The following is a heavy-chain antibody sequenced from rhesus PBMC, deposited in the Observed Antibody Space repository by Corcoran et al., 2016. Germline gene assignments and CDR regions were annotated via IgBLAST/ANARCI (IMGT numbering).Heavy chain of an antibody. D-gene: IGHD6-25*01. CDR2: IYGRGGST. Sequence: QVLLQESGPAAVKPSETLSLTCAVSGGSISRSHGWSCIRQPPGKGLERIGRIYGRGGSTEYNPSLKSRVTSSIDTSKNQFSLKLSSVTAADTAVYYCARDRSGSWIYYFDYWGQGVLVTVSS. J-gene: IGHJ4*01. V-gene: IGHV4-93*01. CDR3: ARDRSGSWIYYFDY. CDR1: GGSISRSHG.